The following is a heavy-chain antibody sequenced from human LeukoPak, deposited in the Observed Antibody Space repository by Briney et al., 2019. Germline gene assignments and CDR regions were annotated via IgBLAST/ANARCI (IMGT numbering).Heavy chain of an antibody. CDR2: IYYSGST. CDR1: GGSISSGGYS. D-gene: IGHD6-13*01. V-gene: IGHV4-61*08. CDR3: ARVTGYMTEDYFDY. Sequence: SETLSLTCAVSGGSISSGGYSWSWIRQPPGKGLEWIGYIYYSGSTNYNPSLKSRVTISVDTSKNQFSLRLSSVTAADTAVYYCARVTGYMTEDYFDYWGQGTLITVSS. J-gene: IGHJ4*02.